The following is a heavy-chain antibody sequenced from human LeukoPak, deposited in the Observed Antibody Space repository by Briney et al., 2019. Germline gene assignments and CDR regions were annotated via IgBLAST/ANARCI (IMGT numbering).Heavy chain of an antibody. CDR3: ARLSGFYDSTAGYIDY. Sequence: AESLKISCEGSGYSFPSYWIGWVRQMPGKGLEWMGIIYPGDSDTKYSPSFQGQVTISADRSISTAYLQWNSLQASDTAMYFCARLSGFYDSTAGYIDYWGQGILVTVSS. J-gene: IGHJ4*02. CDR2: IYPGDSDT. V-gene: IGHV5-51*01. D-gene: IGHD3-22*01. CDR1: GYSFPSYW.